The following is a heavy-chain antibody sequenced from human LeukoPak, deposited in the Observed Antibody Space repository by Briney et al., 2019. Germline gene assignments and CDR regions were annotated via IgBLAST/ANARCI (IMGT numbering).Heavy chain of an antibody. Sequence: ASVKVSCKASGYTFTSYGISWVRQAPGQGLEWMGWISAYNGNTNYAQKLQGRVTMTTDTSTSTAYMELRSLRSDDTAVYYCASVPPYCSSTSCYSYYMDVWGKGTTVTVSS. CDR3: ASVPPYCSSTSCYSYYMDV. J-gene: IGHJ6*03. V-gene: IGHV1-18*01. CDR1: GYTFTSYG. D-gene: IGHD2-2*01. CDR2: ISAYNGNT.